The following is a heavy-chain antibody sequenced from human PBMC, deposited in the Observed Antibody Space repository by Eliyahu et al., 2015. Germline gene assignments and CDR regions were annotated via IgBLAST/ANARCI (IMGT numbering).Heavy chain of an antibody. CDR2: IRVKSXGGTS. J-gene: IGHJ4*02. CDR1: GFPXGVXP. Sequence: EVQLAESGGDFVQPGRSXRLTCTLTGFPXGVXPXTWVRQAPGRGLEGVGFIRVKSXGGTSDXAASVEGRFTISRDDSKGIAYLQMHSLKTEDTAIYYCARVTGSCVDGSCFSRILDHWGQGTPVTVSS. CDR3: ARVTGSCVDGSCFSRILDH. V-gene: IGHV3-49*02. D-gene: IGHD2-15*01.